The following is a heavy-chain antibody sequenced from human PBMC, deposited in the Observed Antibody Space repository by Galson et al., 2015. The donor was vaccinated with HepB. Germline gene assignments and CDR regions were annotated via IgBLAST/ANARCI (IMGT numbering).Heavy chain of an antibody. CDR2: MSYDGSNE. V-gene: IGHV3-30*04. Sequence: SLRLSCAASGFTFSSYAMHWVRQAPGKGLEWVSMMSYDGSNEHYADSVQGRFTISRDNAKNTLHLQMNSLRAEDMAVYYCARGELTTRIPLPRLKHVNFDYLGQGTLVTVSS. CDR3: ARGELTTRIPLPRLKHVNFDY. CDR1: GFTFSSYA. J-gene: IGHJ4*02. D-gene: IGHD1-1*01.